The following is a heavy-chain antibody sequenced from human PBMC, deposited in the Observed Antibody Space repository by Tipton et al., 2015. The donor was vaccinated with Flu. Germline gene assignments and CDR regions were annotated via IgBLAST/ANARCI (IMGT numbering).Heavy chain of an antibody. CDR1: GGSFSGYY. CDR3: ARGSSGWYQGGFDY. J-gene: IGHJ4*02. D-gene: IGHD6-19*01. Sequence: LRLSCAVYGGSFSGYYWSWIRQPPGKGLEWIGEINHSGSTNYNPSLKSRVTISVDTSKNQFSLKLSSVTAADTAVYYCARGSSGWYQGGFDYWGQGTLVTVSS. V-gene: IGHV4-34*01. CDR2: INHSGST.